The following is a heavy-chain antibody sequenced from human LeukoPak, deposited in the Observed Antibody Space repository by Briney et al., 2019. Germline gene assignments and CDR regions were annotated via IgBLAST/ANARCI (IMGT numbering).Heavy chain of an antibody. V-gene: IGHV4-39*01. CDR3: ARPGGIMEDY. CDR1: GGSISSSSYY. CDR2: IYYSGST. D-gene: IGHD1-26*01. J-gene: IGHJ4*02. Sequence: PSETLSLTCTVSGGSISSSSYYWGWIRQPPGKGLEWIGSIYYSGSTYYNPSLKSRVTISVDTSKNHFSLKLSSVTAADTAVYYCARPGGIMEDYWGQGTLVTVSS.